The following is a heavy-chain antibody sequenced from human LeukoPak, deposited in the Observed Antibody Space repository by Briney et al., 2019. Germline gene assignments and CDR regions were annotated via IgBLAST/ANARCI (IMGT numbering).Heavy chain of an antibody. V-gene: IGHV3-30*18. D-gene: IGHD5-24*01. CDR3: VKGGDGSIPFDY. CDR2: ISFDGSNI. J-gene: IGHJ4*02. CDR1: AFSISTYW. Sequence: GGSLRLSCAASAFSISTYWMGWLRLAPGKGLDWVAIISFDGSNIQFGDSVRGRFTISRDNPKNTVFLQMNSLRGDDTAVYYCVKGGDGSIPFDYWGQGTLVTVSS.